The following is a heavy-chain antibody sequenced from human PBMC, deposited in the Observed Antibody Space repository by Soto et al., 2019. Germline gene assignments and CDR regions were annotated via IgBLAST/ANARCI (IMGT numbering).Heavy chain of an antibody. CDR1: GGSISSSSYY. CDR3: ATLWGQD. D-gene: IGHD3-10*01. V-gene: IGHV4-39*01. Sequence: QLQLQESGPGLVKPSETLSLTCTVSGGSISSSSYYWGWIRQPPGKGLEWIGSIYYSGSTYYNPSLTPPVTRSVDTSKNQFSLKLGSVTAADTAVYFSATLWGQDWGQGTLVTVSS. CDR2: IYYSGST. J-gene: IGHJ4*02.